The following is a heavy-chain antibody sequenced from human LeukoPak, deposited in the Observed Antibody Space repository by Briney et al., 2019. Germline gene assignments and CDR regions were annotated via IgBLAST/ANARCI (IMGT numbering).Heavy chain of an antibody. J-gene: IGHJ4*02. D-gene: IGHD6-13*01. Sequence: SETLSLTCAVYGESFSGYYWSWIRQPPGKGLEWIGEINHSGSTDYNPSLKSRVTISVDTSKNQFSLKLRSVTAADTAMYYCARDSSDPLNFDYWGQGTLVTVSS. V-gene: IGHV4-34*01. CDR1: GESFSGYY. CDR3: ARDSSDPLNFDY. CDR2: INHSGST.